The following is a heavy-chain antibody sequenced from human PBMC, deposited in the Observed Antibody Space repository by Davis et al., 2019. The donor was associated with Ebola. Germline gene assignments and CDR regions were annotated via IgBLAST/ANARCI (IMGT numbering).Heavy chain of an antibody. V-gene: IGHV1-69*10. CDR2: IIPILGIA. D-gene: IGHD5-24*01. CDR3: ARSRDGYNYPYAYFDY. Sequence: SVKVSCQASGGTFSSYAISWVRQAPGQGLEWMGGIIPILGIANYAQKFQGRVTITADESTSTAYMELSSLRSEDTAVYYCARSRDGYNYPYAYFDYWGQGTLVTVSS. CDR1: GGTFSSYA. J-gene: IGHJ4*02.